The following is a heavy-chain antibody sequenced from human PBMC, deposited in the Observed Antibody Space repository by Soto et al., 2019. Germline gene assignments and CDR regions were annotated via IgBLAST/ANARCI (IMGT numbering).Heavy chain of an antibody. CDR1: GFTFSSYS. D-gene: IGHD2-21*02. J-gene: IGHJ4*02. V-gene: IGHV3-21*01. Sequence: GGSRRLSCAASGFTFSSYSMNWVRQAPGKGLEWVSSISSSSSYIYYADSVKGRFTISRDNAKNSLYLQMNSLRAEDTAVYYCARGAHIVVVTAAAFDYWGQGTLVTVSS. CDR2: ISSSSSYI. CDR3: ARGAHIVVVTAAAFDY.